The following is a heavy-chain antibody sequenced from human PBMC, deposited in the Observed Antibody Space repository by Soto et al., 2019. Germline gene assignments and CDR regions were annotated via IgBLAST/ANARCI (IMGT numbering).Heavy chain of an antibody. Sequence: EVQLVESGGGLEKPGGSLRLSCAASGFTFIKAYMNWVRQAPGKGLEWIGQIDSKLDADKTDFAAPVKGRFTLSRDDSKNTVYLQMNGLEIEDTGMYYCVTRFTAVATARFHYWGQGTLVTVSS. CDR1: GFTFIKAY. D-gene: IGHD2-21*02. CDR3: VTRFTAVATARFHY. J-gene: IGHJ4*02. CDR2: IDSKLDADKT. V-gene: IGHV3-15*04.